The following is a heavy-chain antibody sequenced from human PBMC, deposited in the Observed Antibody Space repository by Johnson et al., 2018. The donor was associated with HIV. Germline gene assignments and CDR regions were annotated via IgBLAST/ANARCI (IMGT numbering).Heavy chain of an antibody. J-gene: IGHJ3*02. Sequence: EVQLVESGGGLVQPGGSLRLSCAASGFTVSSNYMSWVRQAPGKGLEWVSVIYSGGSTYYADSVKGRFTISRDNSKNTLYLQMNSLRAEDTAVYYCARGYYYDSSGYYYDAFDIWGQGTMVTVSS. CDR3: ARGYYYDSSGYYYDAFDI. CDR1: GFTVSSNY. CDR2: IYSGGST. D-gene: IGHD3-22*01. V-gene: IGHV3-66*01.